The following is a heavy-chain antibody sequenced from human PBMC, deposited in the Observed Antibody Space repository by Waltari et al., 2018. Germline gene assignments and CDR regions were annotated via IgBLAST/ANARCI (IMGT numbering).Heavy chain of an antibody. J-gene: IGHJ4*02. D-gene: IGHD2-15*01. V-gene: IGHV4-4*02. Sequence: QVQLQESGPGLVKPSGTLSVTCAAPGDSISGTYWWSWVRQPPGKGLEWIGQIHGSGRSNYNPSLESRVTVSIDTSNNHFSLKVTSATAADTAVYYCARDRGRGLYLDSWGQGTLVTVSP. CDR1: GDSISGTYW. CDR3: ARDRGRGLYLDS. CDR2: IHGSGRS.